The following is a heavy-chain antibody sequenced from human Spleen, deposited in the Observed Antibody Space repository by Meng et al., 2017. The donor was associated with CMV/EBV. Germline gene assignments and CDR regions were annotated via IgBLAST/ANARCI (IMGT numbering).Heavy chain of an antibody. J-gene: IGHJ6*02. Sequence: SVKVSCKASGYTFSSYAISWVRQAPGQGLEWMGGIIPIFGTANYAQKFQGRVTITTDESTSTAYMELSSLRSEDTAVYYCARLRCSTSCPNEDYYYYGMDVWGQGTTVTVSS. V-gene: IGHV1-69*05. CDR1: GYTFSSYA. D-gene: IGHD2-2*01. CDR2: IIPIFGTA. CDR3: ARLRCSTSCPNEDYYYYGMDV.